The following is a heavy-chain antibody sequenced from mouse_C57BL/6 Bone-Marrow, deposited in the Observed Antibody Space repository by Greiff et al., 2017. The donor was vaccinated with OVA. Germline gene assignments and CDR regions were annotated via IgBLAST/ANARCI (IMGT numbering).Heavy chain of an antibody. CDR2: IDPETGGT. D-gene: IGHD2-3*01. Sequence: VQLVESGAELVRPGASVTLSCKASGYTFTDYEMHWVKQTPVHGLEWIGAIDPETGGTAYNQKFKGKAILTADKSSSTAYMERRSLTSEDSAVYYFTRGTESYDGYAMDYWGQGTSVTVSS. CDR1: GYTFTDYE. CDR3: TRGTESYDGYAMDY. V-gene: IGHV1-15*01. J-gene: IGHJ4*01.